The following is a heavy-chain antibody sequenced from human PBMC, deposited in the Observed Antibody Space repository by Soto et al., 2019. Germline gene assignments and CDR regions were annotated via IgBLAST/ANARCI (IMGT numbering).Heavy chain of an antibody. CDR3: ARGGIHFADSSGHAFDS. CDR2: IIPIFETA. Sequence: QVELVQSGAEVKKPGSSVKVSCKASGDTFDIYGFNWVRQAPGEGLEWMGVIIPIFETADYAHKFQGRFSITADKSTSTAYMELGSLTSEDTAVYYCARGGIHFADSSGHAFDSWGQGTLISVTS. CDR1: GDTFDIYG. J-gene: IGHJ4*02. D-gene: IGHD3-22*01. V-gene: IGHV1-69*06.